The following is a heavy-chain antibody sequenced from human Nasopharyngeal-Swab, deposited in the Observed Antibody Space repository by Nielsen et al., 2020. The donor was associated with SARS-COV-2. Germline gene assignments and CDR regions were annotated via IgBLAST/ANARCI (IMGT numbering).Heavy chain of an antibody. D-gene: IGHD6-13*01. Sequence: GGSLRLSCAASGFTFSSYSMNWVRQAPGKGLEWVSSISSSSSYIYYADSVKGRFTISRDNAKNSLYLQMDSLRAEDAAVYYCARDGYSSSWYDYWGQGTLVTVSS. J-gene: IGHJ4*02. CDR3: ARDGYSSSWYDY. CDR1: GFTFSSYS. V-gene: IGHV3-21*01. CDR2: ISSSSSYI.